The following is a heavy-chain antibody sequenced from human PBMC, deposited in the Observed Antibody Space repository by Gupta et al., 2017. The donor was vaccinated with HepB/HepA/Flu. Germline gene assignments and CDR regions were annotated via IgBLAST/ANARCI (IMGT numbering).Heavy chain of an antibody. J-gene: IGHJ6*03. CDR3: ASHVPHFPICKERLVPAAIQPYYYYRDV. CDR1: GGTFSSYA. D-gene: IGHD2-2*01. Sequence: QVQLVQSGAEVKKPGSSVKVSCKASGGTFSSYAISWVRQAPGQGLEWMGGIIPIFGTENYAQKFQGRGTITADESTSTAYRELSSLRSEDTAVYYCASHVPHFPICKERLVPAAIQPYYYYRDVWGKGTTGPVS. V-gene: IGHV1-69*01. CDR2: IIPIFGTE.